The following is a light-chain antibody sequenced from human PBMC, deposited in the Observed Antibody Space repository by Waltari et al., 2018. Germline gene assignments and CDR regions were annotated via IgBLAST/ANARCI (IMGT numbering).Light chain of an antibody. CDR1: IFRDSY. J-gene: IGLJ1*01. CDR2: GKN. Sequence: SSELTQDPAVSVALGQTVRVTCQGDIFRDSYASWYQQKPGQAPKLVVYGKNNRPSGIPDRFSGSGSRTPASLTITGAQAEDEAVYYCNSRDRNGDLYVFGSGTKVTVL. V-gene: IGLV3-19*01. CDR3: NSRDRNGDLYV.